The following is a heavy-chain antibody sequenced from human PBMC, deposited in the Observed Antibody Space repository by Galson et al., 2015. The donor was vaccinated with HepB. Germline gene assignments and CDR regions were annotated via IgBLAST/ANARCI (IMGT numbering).Heavy chain of an antibody. Sequence: SVKVSCKASGYTFTAYAIHWVRQAPGQRLERMGWINAGNSNTKYSQKFQGRVTITRDTSESTAYMELSSLRSEDTAMYYCARDIGYCSSTSCYTHVFDFWGQGTLVTISS. V-gene: IGHV1-3*01. J-gene: IGHJ4*02. CDR1: GYTFTAYA. CDR2: INAGNSNT. CDR3: ARDIGYCSSTSCYTHVFDF. D-gene: IGHD2-2*02.